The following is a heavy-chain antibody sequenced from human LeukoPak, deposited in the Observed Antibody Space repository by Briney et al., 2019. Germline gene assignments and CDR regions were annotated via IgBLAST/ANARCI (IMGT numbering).Heavy chain of an antibody. CDR2: IYYSGNS. V-gene: IGHV4-39*01. J-gene: IGHJ5*02. CDR3: ARQRGADYGDYVGWFDP. D-gene: IGHD4-17*01. Sequence: SETLSLTCTVSGYSISSSGCYWGWIRQPPGKGLERIGSIYYSGNSYYNPSLKSRVTILVDTSKNQSSLRLSSVTAADTAVYYCARQRGADYGDYVGWFDPWGRGTLVTVSS. CDR1: GYSISSSGCY.